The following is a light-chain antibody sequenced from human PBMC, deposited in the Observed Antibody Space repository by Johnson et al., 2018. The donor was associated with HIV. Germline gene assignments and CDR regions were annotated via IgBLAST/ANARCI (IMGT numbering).Light chain of an antibody. V-gene: IGLV1-51*02. CDR3: ATWDTGLSAGV. Sequence: QSVLTQPPSVSAAPGQKVTISCSGSSSNIENNYVSWYQQLPGTAPKLLIYENNKRPSRIPARFSGSKSGTSATLGITGLQTGDEADYYCATWDTGLSAGVFGTGTKVTVL. J-gene: IGLJ1*01. CDR1: SSNIENNY. CDR2: ENN.